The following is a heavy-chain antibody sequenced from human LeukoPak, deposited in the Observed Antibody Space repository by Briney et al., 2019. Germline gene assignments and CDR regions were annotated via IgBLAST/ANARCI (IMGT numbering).Heavy chain of an antibody. V-gene: IGHV4-59*01. J-gene: IGHJ3*02. CDR2: ISYSGST. Sequence: PSETLSLTCTVSGGSISGYYWSWIRQPPGKGLEWIGYISYSGSTNYNPSLKSRVTLSVDTSKNQFSLKLSSVTAADTAVYYCARGGYYDKEAFDIWGQGTMVTVSS. D-gene: IGHD3-22*01. CDR1: GGSISGYY. CDR3: ARGGYYDKEAFDI.